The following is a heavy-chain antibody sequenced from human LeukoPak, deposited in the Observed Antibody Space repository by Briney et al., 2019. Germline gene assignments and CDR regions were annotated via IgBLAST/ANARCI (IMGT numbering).Heavy chain of an antibody. V-gene: IGHV4-39*07. CDR2: VYYSGN. J-gene: IGHJ5*02. D-gene: IGHD6-6*01. CDR3: ARVMAARREDLNWFDP. Sequence: AGTLSLTCTVSGGSLSSSCTYWGWIRQPPGQGLEWIVSVYYSGNSYNPSLKSRVTISVDTSKNQFSLNLTSVNAADTAIYYCARVMAARREDLNWFDPWGQGTLVTVSS. CDR1: GGSLSSSCTY.